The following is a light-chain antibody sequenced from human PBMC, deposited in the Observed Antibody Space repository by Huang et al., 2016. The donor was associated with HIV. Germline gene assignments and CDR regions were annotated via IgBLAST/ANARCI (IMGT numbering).Light chain of an antibody. V-gene: IGKV2-28*01. CDR2: LGS. J-gene: IGKJ2*01. CDR1: QSLRHRNGLNY. CDR3: MEALQTPYT. Sequence: VVMTQSPLSLPVPPGEPASISCRSSQSLRHRNGLNYLDWYLQKPGQSRQLLIHLGSSRASGVPDRFSGGGSGTDFSLNISRVEAEDAGIYYCMEALQTPYTFGQGTKLEI.